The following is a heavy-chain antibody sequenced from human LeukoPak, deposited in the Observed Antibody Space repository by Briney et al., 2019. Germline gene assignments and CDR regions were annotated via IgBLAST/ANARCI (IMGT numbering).Heavy chain of an antibody. D-gene: IGHD6-13*01. CDR1: GFTFSSYS. Sequence: GGSLRLSCAASGFTFSSYSMNWVRQAPGKGLEWVSSISTTSTYIYYADSVKGRFTISRDNAKNSLYLQMNSLRAEDTAVDCCAGDRLAAGDVFDIWGQGTMVTVSS. V-gene: IGHV3-21*01. J-gene: IGHJ3*02. CDR3: AGDRLAAGDVFDI. CDR2: ISTTSTYI.